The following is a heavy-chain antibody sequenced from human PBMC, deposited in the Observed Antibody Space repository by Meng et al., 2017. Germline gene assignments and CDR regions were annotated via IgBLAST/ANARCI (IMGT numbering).Heavy chain of an antibody. CDR2: VYHNGNA. Sequence: QVHLQESGPGLGKPSGTLSLTRAAPVGSINSNNWGSWVRQPPGKGLEWIGEVYHNGNANYNPSLKSRVTISVDKSKNQFSPKLSFVAAADTAIYYCARELDAVGVTAYDLRGQGTLVTVSS. V-gene: IGHV4-4*02. CDR1: VGSINSNNW. J-gene: IGHJ4*02. CDR3: ARELDAVGVTAYDL. D-gene: IGHD2-21*02.